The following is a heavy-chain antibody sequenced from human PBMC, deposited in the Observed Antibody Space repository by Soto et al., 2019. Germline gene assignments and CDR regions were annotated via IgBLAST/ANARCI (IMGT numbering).Heavy chain of an antibody. CDR1: GFTFSSYG. CDR3: AKDYTLREYYFDY. CDR2: ISYDGSNK. J-gene: IGHJ4*02. D-gene: IGHD3-10*01. Sequence: GGSLRLSCAASGFTFSSYGMHWVRQAPGKGLEWVAVISYDGSNKYYADSVKGRFTISRDNSKNTLYLQMNSLRAEDTAVYYCAKDYTLREYYFDYWGQGTLVTVSS. V-gene: IGHV3-30*18.